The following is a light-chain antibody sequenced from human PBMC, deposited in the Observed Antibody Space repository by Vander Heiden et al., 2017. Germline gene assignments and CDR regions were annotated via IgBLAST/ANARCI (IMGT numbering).Light chain of an antibody. CDR2: EVT. V-gene: IGLV2-23*02. CDR1: SSDVGRFNL. CDR3: VSYAGRLYV. Sequence: QSALTQPASVSGSPGPSITISCTGTSSDVGRFNLVSWYQQHPGKVPEVVIDEVTRRPSGVSNRFSGAKSGNTASLTISGLQAEDEADYYCVSYAGRLYVFGTGTTVTVL. J-gene: IGLJ1*01.